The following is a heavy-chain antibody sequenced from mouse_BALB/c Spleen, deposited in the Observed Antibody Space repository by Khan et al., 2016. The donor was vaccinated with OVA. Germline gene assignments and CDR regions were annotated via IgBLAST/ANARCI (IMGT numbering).Heavy chain of an antibody. V-gene: IGHV1-4*01. D-gene: IGHD2-3*01. J-gene: IGHJ2*01. CDR2: INPSSGYT. Sequence: QIQLVQSGAELARPGASVKMSCKASGYTFTSYTMHWVKKRPGQGLEWIGYINPSSGYTNYNQKFKDKATLTADKSSSTAYMQLSSLTYDDAAVYYCARTHDRWGQGTTLTVSS. CDR3: ARTHDR. CDR1: GYTFTSYT.